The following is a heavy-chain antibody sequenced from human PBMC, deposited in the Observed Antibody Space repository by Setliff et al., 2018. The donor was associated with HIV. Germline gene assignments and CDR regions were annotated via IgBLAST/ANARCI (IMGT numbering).Heavy chain of an antibody. CDR2: IYYSGST. V-gene: IGHV4-59*08. CDR3: ARAAAGNTGPFDL. CDR1: GGSFSGYC. D-gene: IGHD4-17*01. Sequence: SETLSLTCAVYGGSFSGYCWSWIRQPPGKGLEWIGYIYYSGSTNYNPSLKSRVTMSVDTSKNQFSLKLTSVTASDTAVYYCARAAAGNTGPFDLWGQGSPVTVSS. J-gene: IGHJ4*02.